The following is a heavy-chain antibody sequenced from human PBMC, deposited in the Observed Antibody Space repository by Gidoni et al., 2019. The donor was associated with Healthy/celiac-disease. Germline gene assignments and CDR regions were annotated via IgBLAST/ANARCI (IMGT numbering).Heavy chain of an antibody. J-gene: IGHJ3*02. Sequence: QVQLPESGPGLVKPSQTLSLTCTVAGGSISSGDYYWSWIRQPPWKGLEWIGYIYYSGSTYYNPALKSRVTIAVDTSKNQFSLKLSSVTAADTAVYYCAREATMNTYCSGGSCYEGDAFDIWGQGTMVTVSS. V-gene: IGHV4-30-4*01. CDR3: AREATMNTYCSGGSCYEGDAFDI. D-gene: IGHD2-15*01. CDR2: IYYSGST. CDR1: GGSISSGDYY.